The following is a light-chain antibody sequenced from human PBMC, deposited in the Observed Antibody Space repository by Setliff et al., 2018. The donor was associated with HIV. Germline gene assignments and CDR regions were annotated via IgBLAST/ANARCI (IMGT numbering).Light chain of an antibody. J-gene: IGLJ1*01. V-gene: IGLV1-44*01. CDR3: ASWDDSLNGQV. CDR2: TNS. CDR1: NSNIGTTT. Sequence: QSVLTQSPSVSGTPGQRVTISCSGSNSNIGTTTVNWYQRLPGAAPKLIIYTNSHRPSGVPDRFSGSKSGTSASLAISGLQSEDEADYYCASWDDSLNGQVFGTGTKVTVL.